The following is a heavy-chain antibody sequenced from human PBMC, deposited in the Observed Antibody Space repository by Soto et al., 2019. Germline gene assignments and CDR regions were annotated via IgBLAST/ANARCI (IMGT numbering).Heavy chain of an antibody. D-gene: IGHD3-10*01. Sequence: PGESLRLSCSASGFTFSFYYMTWVRQAPGKGLEWVASIKNDGSQQYYVDSVKGRFTISRDNAKNSLYLQMHSLRAGDTALYYCSRENWFQDYWGQGTRVTVSS. CDR2: IKNDGSQQ. V-gene: IGHV3-7*03. CDR3: SRENWFQDY. CDR1: GFTFSFYY. J-gene: IGHJ4*02.